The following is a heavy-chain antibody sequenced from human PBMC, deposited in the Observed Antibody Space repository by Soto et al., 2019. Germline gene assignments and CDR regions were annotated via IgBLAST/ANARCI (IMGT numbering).Heavy chain of an antibody. CDR3: ANIHYGSLDY. Sequence: PGGSLRLSCAASGFTFSDYYMSWIRQAPGRGLEWVSYISSSGSTIYYADSVKGRFTISRDNDKSSIYLQMNSLRADDTAVYYCANIHYGSLDYWGQGTLVTVSS. V-gene: IGHV3-11*04. J-gene: IGHJ4*02. D-gene: IGHD4-17*01. CDR2: ISSSGSTI. CDR1: GFTFSDYY.